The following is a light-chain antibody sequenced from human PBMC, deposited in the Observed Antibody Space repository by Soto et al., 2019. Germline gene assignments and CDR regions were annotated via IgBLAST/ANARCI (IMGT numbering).Light chain of an antibody. V-gene: IGKV3-20*01. CDR1: QSVSSSY. Sequence: EIVLTQSPGTLSLSPGERATLSCRASQSVSSSYLAWYQQKPGLAPRLLIYGASGRATGIPDRFSGSGSGADFTLTISRLEPEDFAVYYCQHYGGSPPVTFGQGTKLEIK. CDR3: QHYGGSPPVT. J-gene: IGKJ2*01. CDR2: GAS.